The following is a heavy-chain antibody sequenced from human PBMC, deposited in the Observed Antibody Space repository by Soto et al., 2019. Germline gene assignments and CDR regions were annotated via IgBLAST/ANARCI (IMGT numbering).Heavy chain of an antibody. J-gene: IGHJ4*02. CDR3: AREVSSGWHFDY. V-gene: IGHV3-74*01. D-gene: IGHD6-19*01. CDR2: IDSDGGSI. Sequence: SCEASGFTLSSHWMTWVRQAPGKGLVWVSRIDSDGGSITYADSVKGRFTISRDNAKNTLYLQMNSLRAEDTAVYYCAREVSSGWHFDYWGQGTLVTVSS. CDR1: GFTLSSHW.